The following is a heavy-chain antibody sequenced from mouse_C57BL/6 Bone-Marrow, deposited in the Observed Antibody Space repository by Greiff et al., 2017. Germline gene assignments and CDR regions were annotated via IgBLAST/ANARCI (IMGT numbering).Heavy chain of an antibody. Sequence: QVQLQQPGAELVKPGASVKLSCKASGYTFTSYWMHWVKQRPGQGLEWIGMIHPNSGSTNYNEKFKSKATLTVDKSSSTAYMQLSSLTSEDSAVYYCSRWLLRPYYFDYWGQGTTLTVSS. V-gene: IGHV1-64*01. CDR1: GYTFTSYW. CDR2: IHPNSGST. D-gene: IGHD2-3*01. CDR3: SRWLLRPYYFDY. J-gene: IGHJ2*01.